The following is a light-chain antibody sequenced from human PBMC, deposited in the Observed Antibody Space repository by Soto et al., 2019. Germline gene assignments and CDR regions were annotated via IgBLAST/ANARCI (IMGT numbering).Light chain of an antibody. CDR2: DAS. J-gene: IGKJ1*01. CDR1: QSISSW. CDR3: QQYNSDSPT. V-gene: IGKV1-5*01. Sequence: DIQMTQSPSTLSASVGDRVTITCRASQSISSWLAWYQQKPGKAPKLLIYDASSFGSGVPSRFSGSGSGTEFTLTISSLQPDDFATYYCQQYNSDSPTFGQGTKVDIK.